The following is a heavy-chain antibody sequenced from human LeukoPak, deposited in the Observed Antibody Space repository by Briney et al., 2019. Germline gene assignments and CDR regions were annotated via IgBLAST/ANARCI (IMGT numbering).Heavy chain of an antibody. Sequence: GGSLRLSCAVSGLTFSSSWMDWVRQAPGKGLEWVASINPDGNKKYSADSVKGRFTISRDNAENSLYLQMNSLRVEDTAFYYCARDLAYSRLDYWGQGMLVIVSS. CDR3: ARDLAYSRLDY. CDR2: INPDGNKK. V-gene: IGHV3-7*01. D-gene: IGHD5-18*01. CDR1: GLTFSSSW. J-gene: IGHJ4*02.